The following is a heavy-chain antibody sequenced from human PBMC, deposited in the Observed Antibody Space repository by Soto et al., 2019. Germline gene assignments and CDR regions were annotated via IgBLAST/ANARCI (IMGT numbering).Heavy chain of an antibody. V-gene: IGHV3-30-3*01. D-gene: IGHD6-6*01. J-gene: IGHJ4*02. CDR3: ARASISRPYSSSPLDY. CDR1: GFTFSSYA. Sequence: QVQLVESGGGVVQPGRSLRLSCAASGFTFSSYAMHWVRQAPGKGLEWVAVISYDGSNKYYADSVKGRFTISRDNSKNTLYLQMNSLRADDTAVYYCARASISRPYSSSPLDYWGQGTLVTVSS. CDR2: ISYDGSNK.